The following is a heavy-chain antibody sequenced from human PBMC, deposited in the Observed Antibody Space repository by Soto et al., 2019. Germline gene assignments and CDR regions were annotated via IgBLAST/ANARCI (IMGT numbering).Heavy chain of an antibody. CDR2: IHYSGTT. J-gene: IGHJ5*02. Sequence: SETLSLTCTIYGDSISSYFWSWIRQPPGKGLEWIGYIHYSGTTVYSPSLKSRVTISVDTSKNQFSLKLSSVTAADTAVYYCARDMATWGQGTLVTVSS. V-gene: IGHV4-59*01. CDR1: GDSISSYF. CDR3: ARDMAT. D-gene: IGHD5-12*01.